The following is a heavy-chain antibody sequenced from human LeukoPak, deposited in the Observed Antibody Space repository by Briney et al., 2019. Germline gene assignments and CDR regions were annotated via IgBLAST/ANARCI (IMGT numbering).Heavy chain of an antibody. V-gene: IGHV3-9*01. CDR2: ISWNSGSI. Sequence: GGSLRLSCAASGFTFDDYAMHWVRQAPGKGLEWVSGISWNSGSIGYADSVKGRFTISRDNAKNSLYLQMNSLRAKDTALYYCAKDRYHSSSSGGRAFDIWGQGTMVTVSS. D-gene: IGHD6-13*01. J-gene: IGHJ3*02. CDR1: GFTFDDYA. CDR3: AKDRYHSSSSGGRAFDI.